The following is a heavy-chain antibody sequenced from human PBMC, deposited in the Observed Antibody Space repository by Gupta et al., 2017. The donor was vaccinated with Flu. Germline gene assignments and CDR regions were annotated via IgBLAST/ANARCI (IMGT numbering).Heavy chain of an antibody. V-gene: IGHV3-64D*06. Sequence: EGQLVESGGGLAQPGGSLRLSCSATGFTFSIYSMYWVRQAPGEGLEFVSGINSDGGNTEYADSVKGRFTVSRDNFKSTVSLQMSSLRVEDTAVYYCVKENWYFDLWGRGTLVTVSS. CDR3: VKENWYFDL. CDR1: GFTFSIYS. CDR2: INSDGGNT. J-gene: IGHJ2*01.